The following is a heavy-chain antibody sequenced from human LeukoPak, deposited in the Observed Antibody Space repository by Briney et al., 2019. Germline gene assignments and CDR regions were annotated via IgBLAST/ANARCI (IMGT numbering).Heavy chain of an antibody. CDR2: ISSSGIYI. D-gene: IGHD6-6*01. Sequence: GGSLRLSCAASGFTFSDYSMNWVCQAPGKGLEWVSSISSSGIYIYYADSLKGRFTISRDSAKNSLYLQVNSLRAEDTAVYYCAREIAGRSFDSWGQGTLVTVSS. CDR3: AREIAGRSFDS. J-gene: IGHJ4*02. V-gene: IGHV3-21*01. CDR1: GFTFSDYS.